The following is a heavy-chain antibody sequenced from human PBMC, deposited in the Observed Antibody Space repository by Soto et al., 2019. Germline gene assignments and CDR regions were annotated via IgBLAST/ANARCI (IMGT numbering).Heavy chain of an antibody. CDR3: FRSTADY. Sequence: GGSLRLSCAASGFMFSDSTMHWVRQASGRGLEWVGRITNKATSYATSYAESVKGRFTISRDDSKNTAYLQTNSLKTEDTAVYWCFRSTADYWGQGTLVTVSS. J-gene: IGHJ4*02. V-gene: IGHV3-73*01. CDR2: ITNKATSYAT. D-gene: IGHD5-18*01. CDR1: GFMFSDST.